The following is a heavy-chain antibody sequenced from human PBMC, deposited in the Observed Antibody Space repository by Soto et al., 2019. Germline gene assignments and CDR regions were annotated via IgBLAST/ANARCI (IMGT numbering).Heavy chain of an antibody. Sequence: SETLSLTCTVSGGSISSGGYYWSWIRQHPGKGLEWIGYIYYSGSTYYNPSLKSRVTISVDTSKNQFSLKLSSVTAADTAVYYCARGSPSIAAAGSPYYLDYWDQGTLVTVFS. V-gene: IGHV4-31*03. CDR3: ARGSPSIAAAGSPYYLDY. J-gene: IGHJ4*02. CDR1: GGSISSGGYY. D-gene: IGHD6-13*01. CDR2: IYYSGST.